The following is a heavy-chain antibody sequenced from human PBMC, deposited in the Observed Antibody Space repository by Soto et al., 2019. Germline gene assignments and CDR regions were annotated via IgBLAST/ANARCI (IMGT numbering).Heavy chain of an antibody. CDR1: GGSIDNYY. Sequence: KTSETLSLTCTVTGGSIDNYYWSWIRQPAGKGLDWIGRIYKSGSSDYNPSLKSRVTMSVDTSKNQFSLNLSSVTAADTAVYYCARDIDYDFWSGYVSDGLDVWGQGTTVTVSS. V-gene: IGHV4-4*07. D-gene: IGHD3-3*01. CDR2: IYKSGSS. J-gene: IGHJ6*02. CDR3: ARDIDYDFWSGYVSDGLDV.